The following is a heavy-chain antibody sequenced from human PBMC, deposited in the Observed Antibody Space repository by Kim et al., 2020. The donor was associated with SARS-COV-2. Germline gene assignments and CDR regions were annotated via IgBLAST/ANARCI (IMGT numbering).Heavy chain of an antibody. V-gene: IGHV1-3*01. D-gene: IGHD5-12*01. Sequence: NKKFSQKSQGRATLPWDTAASTAYMELRALTSEDTAVYYCARDLLHSGYDYWGQGTLVTVSS. CDR3: ARDLLHSGYDY. J-gene: IGHJ4*02. CDR2: NK.